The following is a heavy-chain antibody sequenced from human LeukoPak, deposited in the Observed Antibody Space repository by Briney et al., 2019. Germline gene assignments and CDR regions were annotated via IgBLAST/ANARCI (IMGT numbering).Heavy chain of an antibody. CDR2: IFYSGST. J-gene: IGHJ4*02. CDR1: GGSISSGGYY. CDR3: ARDYYGSGNSYSGRRYFGL. D-gene: IGHD3-10*01. V-gene: IGHV4-31*03. Sequence: SETLSLTCTVSGGSISSGGYYWSWIRHHPGTGLEWIGYIFYSGSTYYNPSLKSRITMSVDTSKNQFSLKLNSVTAADTAVYYCARDYYGSGNSYSGRRYFGLWGQGTLVTVSS.